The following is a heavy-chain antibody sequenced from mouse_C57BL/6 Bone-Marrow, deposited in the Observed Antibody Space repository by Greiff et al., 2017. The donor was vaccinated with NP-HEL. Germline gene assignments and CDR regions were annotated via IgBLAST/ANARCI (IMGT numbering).Heavy chain of an antibody. CDR3: ARRAGTEYFDY. CDR1: GYTFTNYW. Sequence: VQLVESGAELVRPGTSVKMSCKASGYTFTNYWIGWAKQRPGHGLEWIGDIYPGGGYTNYNEKFKGKATLTADKSSSTAYMQFSSLTSEDSAIYYCARRAGTEYFDYWGQGTTLTVSS. V-gene: IGHV1-63*01. J-gene: IGHJ2*01. D-gene: IGHD3-3*01. CDR2: IYPGGGYT.